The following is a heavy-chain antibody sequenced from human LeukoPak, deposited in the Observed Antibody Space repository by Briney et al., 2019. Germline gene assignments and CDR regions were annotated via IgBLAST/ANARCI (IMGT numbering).Heavy chain of an antibody. D-gene: IGHD4-23*01. CDR1: GFTFSNYW. CDR2: MNIDGSEK. V-gene: IGHV3-7*01. Sequence: PGGSLRLSCAASGFTFSNYWMGWVRQAPGKRPEWVANMNIDGSEKYYADSVKGRFTISRDNARNSVYLQMNSLRVEDTAVYYCAKDGNFAFGDWGQGTLVTVSS. J-gene: IGHJ4*02. CDR3: AKDGNFAFGD.